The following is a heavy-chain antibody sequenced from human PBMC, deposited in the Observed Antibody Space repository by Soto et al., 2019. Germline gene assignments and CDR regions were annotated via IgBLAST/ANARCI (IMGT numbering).Heavy chain of an antibody. CDR2: INHSGST. D-gene: IGHD1-1*01. CDR1: GGSFSGYY. V-gene: IGHV4-34*01. J-gene: IGHJ5*01. CDR3: AREGLTNNWLNWFDS. Sequence: SETLSLTCAVYGGSFSGYYWTWIRQPPGTGLEWIGEINHSGSTNYNPSLKSRVTISVDTSKNQFSLKLTSVTAADTAVYYCAREGLTNNWLNWFDSWGQGTLVTVSS.